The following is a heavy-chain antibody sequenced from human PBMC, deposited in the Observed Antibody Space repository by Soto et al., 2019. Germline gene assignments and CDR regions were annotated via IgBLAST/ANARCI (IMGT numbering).Heavy chain of an antibody. CDR2: IKQDGSEK. J-gene: IGHJ3*01. Sequence: GMGLEWVAIIKQDGSEKYYVDSVKGRFTISRDNAKNSLFLQMNSLRVEDTAVHMCARVKETIGCSIPVFALWGQGTMVTGSS. V-gene: IGHV3-7*01. CDR3: ARVKETIGCSIPVFAL. D-gene: IGHD2-21*01.